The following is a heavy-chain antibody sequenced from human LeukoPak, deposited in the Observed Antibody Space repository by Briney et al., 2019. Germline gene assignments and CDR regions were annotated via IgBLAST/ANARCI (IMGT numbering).Heavy chain of an antibody. Sequence: GGSLRLSCAASGFTFSSYGMHWVRQAPGKGLEWVAVIWYDGSNKYYADSVKGRFTISRGNSKNTLYLQMNSLRAEDTAVYYCARDRDTAMGPRLDYWGQGTLVTVSS. J-gene: IGHJ4*02. CDR3: ARDRDTAMGPRLDY. D-gene: IGHD5-18*01. CDR2: IWYDGSNK. CDR1: GFTFSSYG. V-gene: IGHV3-33*01.